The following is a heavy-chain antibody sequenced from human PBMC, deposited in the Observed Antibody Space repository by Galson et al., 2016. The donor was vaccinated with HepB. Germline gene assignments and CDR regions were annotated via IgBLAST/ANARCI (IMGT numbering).Heavy chain of an antibody. CDR3: AKDYYDSSGYYYEFQGYGMDV. CDR2: ISGSGGST. D-gene: IGHD3-22*01. CDR1: GFTFSSYA. J-gene: IGHJ6*02. V-gene: IGHV3-23*01. Sequence: SLRLSCAASGFTFSSYAMSWVRQAPGKGLEWVSAISGSGGSTYYADSVKGRFTISRDNSKNTLYLQMNSLRAEDTAVYYCAKDYYDSSGYYYEFQGYGMDVWGQGSTVTVSS.